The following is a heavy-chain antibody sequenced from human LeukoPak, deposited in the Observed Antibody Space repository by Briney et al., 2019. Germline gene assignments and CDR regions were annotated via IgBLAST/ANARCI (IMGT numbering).Heavy chain of an antibody. CDR2: IKQDGSEK. Sequence: SGGSLRLSCAASGFTFSSYWMSWVRQAPGKGLEWVANIKQDGSEKYYVDSVKGRFTISRDNAKNSLYLQMNSLRAEDTAVYYCARELLGVRGVVDYWGQGTLVTVSS. CDR3: ARELLGVRGVVDY. D-gene: IGHD3-10*01. V-gene: IGHV3-7*01. CDR1: GFTFSSYW. J-gene: IGHJ4*02.